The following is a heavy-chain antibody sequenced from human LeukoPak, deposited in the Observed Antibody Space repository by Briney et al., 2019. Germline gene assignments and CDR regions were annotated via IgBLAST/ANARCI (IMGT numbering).Heavy chain of an antibody. J-gene: IGHJ6*03. CDR3: AKTRAYYYYYMDV. CDR2: IWYDRSNK. CDR1: GFTFSSYG. V-gene: IGHV3-33*06. Sequence: GGSLRLSCAASGFTFSSYGMHWVRQAPGKGLEWVAVIWYDRSNKYYADSVKGRFTISRDNSKNTLYLQMNSLRAEDTAVYYCAKTRAYYYYYMDVWGKGTTVTVSS.